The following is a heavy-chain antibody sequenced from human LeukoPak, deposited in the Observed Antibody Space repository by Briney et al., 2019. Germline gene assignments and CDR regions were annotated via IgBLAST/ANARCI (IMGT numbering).Heavy chain of an antibody. V-gene: IGHV1-8*01. CDR1: RYTSTSSD. CDR3: ARGHYDILTGYSFDY. Sequence: DSVKFSSKAPRYTSTSSDINWGRQATGQGLEWMGWMNPNSGNAGYAQKFQGRVTMTRSSSISTAYMELSSLRSEDTAVYYCARGHYDILTGYSFDYWGQGTLVTVSS. CDR2: MNPNSGNA. D-gene: IGHD3-9*01. J-gene: IGHJ4*02.